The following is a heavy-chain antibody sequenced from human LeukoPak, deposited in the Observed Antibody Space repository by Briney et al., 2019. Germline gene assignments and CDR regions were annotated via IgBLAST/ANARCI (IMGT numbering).Heavy chain of an antibody. CDR3: ARGVLRPSGYSSSLYWFDP. CDR2: ISAYNGNT. CDR1: GYTFTSYG. J-gene: IGHJ5*02. V-gene: IGHV1-18*01. D-gene: IGHD6-6*01. Sequence: ASVKVSCKASGYTFTSYGISWVRQAPGQGLEWMGWISAYNGNTNYAQKLQGRVTMTTDISTSTAYMELRSLRSDDTAVYYCARGVLRPSGYSSSLYWFDPWGQGTLVTVSS.